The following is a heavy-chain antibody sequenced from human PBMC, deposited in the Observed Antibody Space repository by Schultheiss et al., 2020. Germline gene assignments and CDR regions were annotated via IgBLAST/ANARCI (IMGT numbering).Heavy chain of an antibody. D-gene: IGHD6-13*01. J-gene: IGHJ6*02. CDR2: ISYDGSNK. Sequence: GGSLRLSCAASGFTFSSYAMHWVRQAPGKGLEWVAVISYDGSNKYYADSVKGRFTISRDNSKNTLYLQMNSLRAEDTAVYYCVSSNAGGAAAGNYYYGMDVWGQGTTVTVSS. CDR1: GFTFSSYA. CDR3: VSSNAGGAAAGNYYYGMDV. V-gene: IGHV3-30*04.